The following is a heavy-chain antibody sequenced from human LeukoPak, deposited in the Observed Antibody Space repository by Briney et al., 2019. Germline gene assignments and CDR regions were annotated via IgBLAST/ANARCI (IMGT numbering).Heavy chain of an antibody. CDR2: INPSGGST. CDR1: GGTFSSYA. Sequence: ASVKVSCKASGGTFSSYAISWVRQAPGQGLEWMGIINPSGGSTSYAQKFQGRVTMTRDTSTSTVYMELSSLRSEDTAVYYCARDSSAMVAIDYWGQGTLVTVSS. CDR3: ARDSSAMVAIDY. V-gene: IGHV1-46*01. J-gene: IGHJ4*02. D-gene: IGHD5-18*01.